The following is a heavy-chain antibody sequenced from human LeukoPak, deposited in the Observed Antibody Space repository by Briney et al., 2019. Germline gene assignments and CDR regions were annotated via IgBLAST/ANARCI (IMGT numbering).Heavy chain of an antibody. D-gene: IGHD3-3*01. CDR1: GFTFSSYG. V-gene: IGHV3-33*06. CDR2: IWYDGSNK. J-gene: IGHJ4*02. Sequence: GGSLRLSCAASGFTFSSYGMHWVRQAPGKGLEWVAVIWYDGSNKYYADSVKGRSTISRDNSKNTLYLQMNSLRAEDTAVYYCAKPYDFWSNYFDYWGQGTLVTVSS. CDR3: AKPYDFWSNYFDY.